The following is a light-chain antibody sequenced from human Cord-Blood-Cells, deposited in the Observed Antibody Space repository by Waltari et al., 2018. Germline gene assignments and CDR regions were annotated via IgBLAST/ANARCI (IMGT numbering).Light chain of an antibody. V-gene: IGLV1-44*01. CDR3: AAWDDSLNGPV. J-gene: IGLJ3*02. CDR2: SNN. CDR1: SSNIGSTT. Sequence: QSVLTQPPSASGTPGQRVTFSCSGRSSNIGSTTVNWYQPPPGTAPKLLSYSNNQRPSGVPDRFSGSKSGTSASLAISGLQSEDEADYYCAAWDDSLNGPVFGGGTKLTVL.